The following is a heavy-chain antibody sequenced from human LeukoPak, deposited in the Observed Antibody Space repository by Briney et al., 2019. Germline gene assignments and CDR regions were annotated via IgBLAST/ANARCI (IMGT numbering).Heavy chain of an antibody. Sequence: PGGSLRLSCAASGFTFSNAWMSWVRQAPGKGLEWVGRIKSKTDGGTTDYAAPVKGRFTISRDDSKNTLYLQMNSLKTEDTAVYYCTTDLWFGEFRFDPWGQGTLVTVSS. V-gene: IGHV3-15*01. J-gene: IGHJ5*02. CDR1: GFTFSNAW. CDR3: TTDLWFGEFRFDP. CDR2: IKSKTDGGTT. D-gene: IGHD3-10*01.